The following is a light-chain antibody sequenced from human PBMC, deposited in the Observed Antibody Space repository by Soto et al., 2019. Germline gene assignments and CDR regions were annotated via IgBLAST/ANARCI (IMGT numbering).Light chain of an antibody. CDR1: QTVSIY. V-gene: IGKV1-39*01. CDR2: AAS. CDR3: QQSYTTPYT. J-gene: IGKJ2*01. Sequence: DIQMTQSPSSLSASVGDRVTITCRASQTVSIYLNWYQQKPGKAPELLIYAASSLQSGVPSRFSGSGSRTDFTLTISSLQPEDFATYYCQQSYTTPYTFGQGTKLEIK.